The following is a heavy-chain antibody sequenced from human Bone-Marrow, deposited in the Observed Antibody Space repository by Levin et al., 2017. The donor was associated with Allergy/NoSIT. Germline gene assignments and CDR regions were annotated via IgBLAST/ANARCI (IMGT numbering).Heavy chain of an antibody. J-gene: IGHJ5*01. Sequence: GESLKISCAASGFTFSSFAMNWVRRGPGKRLEWVASMTGGRGDTYHAASLKGRFTISRDNSKSTVYLQMNRLRAEDTAVYYCAKAMFDSCTGTRCYAFESWGQGTLVTVSS. CDR3: AKAMFDSCTGTRCYAFES. CDR1: GFTFSSFA. V-gene: IGHV3-23*01. D-gene: IGHD2-2*01. CDR2: MTGGRGDT.